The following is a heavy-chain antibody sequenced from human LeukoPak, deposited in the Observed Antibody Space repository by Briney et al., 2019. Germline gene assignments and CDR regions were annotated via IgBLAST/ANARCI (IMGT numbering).Heavy chain of an antibody. CDR1: GIVFTDYS. CDR2: VSGRGEST. V-gene: IGHV3-23*01. Sequence: GGSLRLSCVASGIVFTDYSMTWVRQAPGKGLAWVSTVSGRGESTFYADSVKGRFTTSRDNSENTHYLEMNSLRLEDTAIYYCAKGGHFSFFDVWGRGTLVTVSS. J-gene: IGHJ2*01. CDR3: AKGGHFSFFDV.